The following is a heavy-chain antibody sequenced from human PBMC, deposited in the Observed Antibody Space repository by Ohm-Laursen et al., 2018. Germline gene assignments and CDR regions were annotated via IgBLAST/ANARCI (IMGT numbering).Heavy chain of an antibody. D-gene: IGHD6-13*01. CDR2: IKQDGSQK. CDR3: AGDRNSNTWSYY. Sequence: SLRLSCAASGFTLNSHWMTWVRQAPGKGLEWVANIKQDGSQKYYLDSVKGRFTISRDNAKNSLYLQMNSLRAEDTAVYYCAGDRNSNTWSYYWGQGTLVTVS. J-gene: IGHJ4*02. V-gene: IGHV3-7*01. CDR1: GFTLNSHW.